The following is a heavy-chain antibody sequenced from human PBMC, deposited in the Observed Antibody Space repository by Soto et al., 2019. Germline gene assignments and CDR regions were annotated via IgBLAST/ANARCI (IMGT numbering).Heavy chain of an antibody. J-gene: IGHJ3*02. CDR1: GGTFSSYA. CDR3: ASEAYCGGDCYDAFDI. Sequence: QVQLVQSGAEVKKPGSSVKVSCKASGGTFSSYAISWVRQAAGQGLEWMGGIIPIFGTANYAQKLQGRVTITADESTSPAYMELSSLRSEDTALYYCASEAYCGGDCYDAFDIWGQGTMVTVSS. D-gene: IGHD2-21*02. CDR2: IIPIFGTA. V-gene: IGHV1-69*01.